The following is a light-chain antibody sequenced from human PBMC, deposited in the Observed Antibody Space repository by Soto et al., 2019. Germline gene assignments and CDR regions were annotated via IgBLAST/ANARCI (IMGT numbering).Light chain of an antibody. V-gene: IGKV1-5*03. Sequence: DIQMNQSPSTLSASVGDRVTITCRASQSISTWLAWYQQKPGKAPKLLIYKASNLEGGVPSRFSGSGSGTEFTITISSLQPDDFATYYCQQYNTYPLTFGGGTTVEIK. CDR1: QSISTW. J-gene: IGKJ4*01. CDR3: QQYNTYPLT. CDR2: KAS.